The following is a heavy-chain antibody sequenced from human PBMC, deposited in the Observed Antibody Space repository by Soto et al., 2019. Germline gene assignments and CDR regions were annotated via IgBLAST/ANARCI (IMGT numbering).Heavy chain of an antibody. J-gene: IGHJ4*02. D-gene: IGHD1-1*01. CDR1: GFTFSSYA. CDR2: ISGSGATT. V-gene: IGHV3-23*01. CDR3: AKDLWNQFYFDS. Sequence: GGSLRLSCAASGFTFSSYAMSWVRQAPGKGLEWVSTISGSGATTHYADSVKARFTISRDNSKKLLFLQMNSLRAADTAVYYCAKDLWNQFYFDSWGQGTLVTVSS.